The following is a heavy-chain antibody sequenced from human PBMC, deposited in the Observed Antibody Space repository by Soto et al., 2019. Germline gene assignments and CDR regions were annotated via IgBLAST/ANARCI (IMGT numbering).Heavy chain of an antibody. Sequence: EVQLLESGGDLIQPGGSLRLSCAASGFTFSSYAMSWVRQAPGKGLGWVSAISSSGGSTFYADSVKGRFTISRDNSRNTLYLQMTSLRADDTAIYYCAKYQPMAQPRPYFDYWGQGTLVTVSS. CDR2: ISSSGGST. J-gene: IGHJ4*02. CDR3: AKYQPMAQPRPYFDY. CDR1: GFTFSSYA. V-gene: IGHV3-23*01. D-gene: IGHD3-10*01.